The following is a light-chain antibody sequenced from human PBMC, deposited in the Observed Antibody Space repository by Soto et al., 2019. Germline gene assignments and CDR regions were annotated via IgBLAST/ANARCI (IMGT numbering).Light chain of an antibody. CDR2: EAS. J-gene: IGKJ1*01. Sequence: DTQMTQSPSTLSASVGDRVTITCRASQSISSWLAWYQQKPGKAPSLLIYEASSLENGVPSRVSGSGSGTEFTLTIDSLQPDDFATYYCQEYKSYSWTFGQGTKVDIK. V-gene: IGKV1-5*03. CDR3: QEYKSYSWT. CDR1: QSISSW.